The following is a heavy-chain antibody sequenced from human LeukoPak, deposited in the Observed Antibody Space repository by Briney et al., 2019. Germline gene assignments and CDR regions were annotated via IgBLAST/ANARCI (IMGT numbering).Heavy chain of an antibody. J-gene: IGHJ4*02. Sequence: PGGSLRLSCAASGFTFSSYWMDWVRQAPGKGLVWVSRINTDGSSTSFADSVKGRFTISGDNAKNTLYLQMNSLRAEDTAVYYCARHRSGWYFDYWGQGSLVTVSS. CDR3: ARHRSGWYFDY. D-gene: IGHD2-15*01. V-gene: IGHV3-74*01. CDR1: GFTFSSYW. CDR2: INTDGSST.